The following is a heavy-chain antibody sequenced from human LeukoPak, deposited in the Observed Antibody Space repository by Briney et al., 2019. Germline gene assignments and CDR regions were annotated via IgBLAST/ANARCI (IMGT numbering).Heavy chain of an antibody. CDR2: IYYSGST. D-gene: IGHD3-22*01. CDR3: ARLSDLTMIDY. CDR1: GGSISSYY. V-gene: IGHV4-59*08. Sequence: PSETLSLTCTVSGGSISSYYWSWIRQPPGKGLEWIGYIYYSGSTNYNPSLKSRVTISVDTSKNQFSLKLSSVTAADTAVYYCARLSDLTMIDYWGQGTLVTVSS. J-gene: IGHJ4*02.